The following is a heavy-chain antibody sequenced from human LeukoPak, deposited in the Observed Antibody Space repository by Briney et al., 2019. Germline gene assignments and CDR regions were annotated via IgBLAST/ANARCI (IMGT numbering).Heavy chain of an antibody. CDR2: MNPNSANT. CDR1: GYTFTSYD. V-gene: IGHV1-8*01. CDR3: ARESTTFWSGYYGYYYYGMDV. D-gene: IGHD3-3*01. J-gene: IGHJ6*02. Sequence: ASVKVSCKASGYTFTSYDINWVRQATGQGLEWMGWMNPNSANTGYAQKFQGRVTMTRNTSISTAYMELSSLRSEDTAVYYCARESTTFWSGYYGYYYYGMDVWGQGTTVTVSS.